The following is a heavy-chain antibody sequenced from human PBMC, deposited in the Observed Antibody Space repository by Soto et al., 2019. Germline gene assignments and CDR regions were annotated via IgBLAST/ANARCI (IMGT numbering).Heavy chain of an antibody. CDR1: GYTLTELS. J-gene: IGHJ4*02. Sequence: ASVKVSCKVSGYTLTELSMHWVRQAPGKGLEWMGGFDPEDGETIYAQKFQGRVTITADESTSTAYMELRSLRSDDTAVYYCAATRDYGDSYYFDYWGQGTLVTVSS. D-gene: IGHD4-17*01. V-gene: IGHV1-24*01. CDR2: FDPEDGET. CDR3: AATRDYGDSYYFDY.